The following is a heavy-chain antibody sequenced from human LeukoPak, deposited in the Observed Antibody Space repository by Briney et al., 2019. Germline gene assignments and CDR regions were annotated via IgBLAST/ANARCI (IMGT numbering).Heavy chain of an antibody. CDR1: GGTFSSYA. V-gene: IGHV1-69*06. J-gene: IGHJ6*03. D-gene: IGHD4-17*01. CDR3: AREKVTTQRGSYMDV. Sequence: GASVKVSCKASGGTFSSYAISWVRQAPGQGLEWMGRIIPIFGTANYAQKFQGRVTFTADKSTSTAYMELSSLRSEDTAVYYCAREKVTTQRGSYMDVWGKGTTVTVSS. CDR2: IIPIFGTA.